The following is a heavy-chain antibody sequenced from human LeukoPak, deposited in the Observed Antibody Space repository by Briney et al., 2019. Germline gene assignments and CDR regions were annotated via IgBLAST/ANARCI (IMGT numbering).Heavy chain of an antibody. V-gene: IGHV3-23*01. J-gene: IGHJ4*02. CDR1: GFTFSSYA. CDR2: ITGSGGRT. CDR3: AKDLRSWRIQPYYFDY. D-gene: IGHD5-18*01. Sequence: GGSLRLSWAASGFTFSSYAMNWVRQAPGKGLEWVSAITGSGGRTYYADFVKGRVTISRDNSKNTLYLQMNSLRAEDTAIYYCAKDLRSWRIQPYYFDYCGQGTLVTVSS.